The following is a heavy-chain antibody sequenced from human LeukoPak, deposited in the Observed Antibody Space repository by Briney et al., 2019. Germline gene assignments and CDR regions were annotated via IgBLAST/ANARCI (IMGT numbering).Heavy chain of an antibody. CDR3: AKDQHHGGYSSGGVFEY. CDR1: GFTFSSYA. J-gene: IGHJ4*02. D-gene: IGHD6-19*01. CDR2: ISGSGGST. Sequence: GGSLRLSCAASGFTFSSYAMSWVRQAPGKGLEWVSAISGSGGSTYYADSVKGRFTISRDNSKNTLYLQMNSLRAEDTAVYYCAKDQHHGGYSSGGVFEYWGQGTLVTVSS. V-gene: IGHV3-23*01.